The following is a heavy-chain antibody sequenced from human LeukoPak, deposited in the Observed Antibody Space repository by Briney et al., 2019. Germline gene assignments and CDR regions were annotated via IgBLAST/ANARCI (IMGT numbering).Heavy chain of an antibody. J-gene: IGHJ4*02. V-gene: IGHV3-23*01. CDR2: ISGSGGST. CDR3: AKGKDLFDY. CDR1: GFIFSQYS. Sequence: GGSLRLSCAASGFIFSQYSMNWVRQAPGKGLEWVSAISGSGGSTYYADSVKGRFTISRDNSKNTLYLQMNSLRTEDTAVYYCAKGKDLFDYWGQGTLVTVSS.